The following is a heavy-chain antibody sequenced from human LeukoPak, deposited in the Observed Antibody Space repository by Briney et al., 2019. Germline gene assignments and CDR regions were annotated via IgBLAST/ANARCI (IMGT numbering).Heavy chain of an antibody. Sequence: GSLRLSCAASGFTFSSYAMSWIRQPPGKGLEWIGEINHSGSTNYNPSLKSRVTISVDTSKNQFSLKLSSVTAADTAVYYCARGGYSYGSAGLFGYFDLWGRGTLVTVSS. V-gene: IGHV4-34*01. CDR1: GFTFSSYA. CDR3: ARGGYSYGSAGLFGYFDL. J-gene: IGHJ2*01. CDR2: INHSGST. D-gene: IGHD5-18*01.